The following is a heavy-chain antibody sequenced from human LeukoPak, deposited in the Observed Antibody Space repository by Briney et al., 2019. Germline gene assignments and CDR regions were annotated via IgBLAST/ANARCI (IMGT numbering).Heavy chain of an antibody. J-gene: IGHJ4*02. CDR2: IYYSGST. CDR1: GGSISSYY. Sequence: SETLSLTCTVSGGSISSYYWSWLRQPPGKGLEWIGYIYYSGSTNYNPSLKSRVTISVDTSKNQFSLKLSSVTAADTAVYYCARGDPLLGYCSGGSCLKFDYWGQGTLVTVSS. V-gene: IGHV4-59*01. CDR3: ARGDPLLGYCSGGSCLKFDY. D-gene: IGHD2-15*01.